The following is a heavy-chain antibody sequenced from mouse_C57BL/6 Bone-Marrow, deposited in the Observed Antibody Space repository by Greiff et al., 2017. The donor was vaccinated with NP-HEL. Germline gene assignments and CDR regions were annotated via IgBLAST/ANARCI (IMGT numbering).Heavy chain of an antibody. CDR2: ILPGSGST. J-gene: IGHJ1*03. Sequence: QVQLQQSGAELMKPGASVKLSCKATGYTFTGYWIEWVKQRPGHGLEWIGEILPGSGSTNYNEKFKGKATFTADTSSNTAYMQLSSLTTKDSAIYYCARSPLITTVAPGYWYFDVWGTGTTVTVSS. D-gene: IGHD1-1*01. CDR1: GYTFTGYW. V-gene: IGHV1-9*01. CDR3: ARSPLITTVAPGYWYFDV.